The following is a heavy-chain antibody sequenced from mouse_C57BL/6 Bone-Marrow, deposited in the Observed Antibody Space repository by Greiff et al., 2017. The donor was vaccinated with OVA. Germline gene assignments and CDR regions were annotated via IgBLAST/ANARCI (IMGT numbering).Heavy chain of an antibody. D-gene: IGHD1-1*01. J-gene: IGHJ3*01. Sequence: VKLQESGPELVKPGASVKISCKASGYAFSSSWMNWVKQRPGKGLEWIGRIYPGDGDTNYNGKFKGKATLTADKSSSTAYMQLSSLTSEDSAVYFCARDYGSAWFAYWGQGTLVTVSA. CDR1: GYAFSSSW. CDR2: IYPGDGDT. CDR3: ARDYGSAWFAY. V-gene: IGHV1-82*01.